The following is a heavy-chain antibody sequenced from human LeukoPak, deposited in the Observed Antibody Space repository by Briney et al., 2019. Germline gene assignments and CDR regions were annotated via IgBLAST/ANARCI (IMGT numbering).Heavy chain of an antibody. D-gene: IGHD6-13*01. V-gene: IGHV4-59*01. CDR1: GGSISSYY. CDR2: IYNSGST. J-gene: IGHJ4*02. Sequence: PSETLSLTCTVSGGSISSYYWSWIRQPPGKGLVWIGYIYNSGSTNYNPSLKSRVTISVDTSKNQFSLKLSSVTAADTAVYYCARDLSSSWYGYFDYWGQGTLVTVSS. CDR3: ARDLSSSWYGYFDY.